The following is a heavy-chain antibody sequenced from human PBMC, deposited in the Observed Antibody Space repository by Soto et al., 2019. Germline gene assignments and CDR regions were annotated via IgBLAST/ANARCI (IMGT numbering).Heavy chain of an antibody. D-gene: IGHD3-22*01. CDR1: GFTFSSYA. Sequence: PGGSLRLSCSASGFTFSSYAMYWVRQAPGKGLEYVSAISGNGGSTYYADSVKGRFTISKDNSKNTLYLQMSSLRVEDTAVYYCVKGTQYYYDSSGVDYWGQGT. CDR3: VKGTQYYYDSSGVDY. CDR2: ISGNGGST. J-gene: IGHJ4*02. V-gene: IGHV3-64D*06.